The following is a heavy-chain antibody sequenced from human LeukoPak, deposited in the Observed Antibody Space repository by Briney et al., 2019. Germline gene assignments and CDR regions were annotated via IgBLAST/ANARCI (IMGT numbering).Heavy chain of an antibody. D-gene: IGHD4-17*01. CDR1: GGSISSYY. Sequence: SETLSLTCTVSGGSISSYYWNWIRQPPGEGLEWIGYVSHSGSPNYNPSLESRVTISVDTSKNHFSLKLSSVTAADTAVYYCARAAGDYGAPYWLESWGQGTLVTVSS. CDR3: ARAAGDYGAPYWLES. J-gene: IGHJ5*01. CDR2: VSHSGSP. V-gene: IGHV4-59*01.